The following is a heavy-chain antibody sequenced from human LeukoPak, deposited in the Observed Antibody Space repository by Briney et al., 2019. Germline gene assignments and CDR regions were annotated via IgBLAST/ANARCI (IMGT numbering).Heavy chain of an antibody. CDR2: INHSGST. CDR1: GGSFSGYY. V-gene: IGHV4-34*01. J-gene: IGHJ4*02. CDR3: AIDSVLGNATDY. D-gene: IGHD3-3*02. Sequence: KPSETLSLTCAVYGGSFSGYYWSWIRQPPGKGLEWLGEINHSGSTNHNPSLKSRVTISVDTSKNRFSLKLSSVTAADTAVYYCAIDSVLGNATDYWGQGTLVTVSS.